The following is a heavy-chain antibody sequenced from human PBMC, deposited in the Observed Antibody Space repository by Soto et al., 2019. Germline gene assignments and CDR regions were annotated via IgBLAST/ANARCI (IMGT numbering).Heavy chain of an antibody. CDR2: IYHSGST. J-gene: IGHJ4*02. Sequence: PSETLSLTCAVSGYSISSGYYWGWIRQPPGKGLEWIGSIYHSGSTYYNPSLKSRVTISVDTSKNQFSLKLSSVTAADTAVYYCARDLYSSSSYGQSRWGQGTLVTVSS. CDR3: ARDLYSSSSYGQSR. D-gene: IGHD6-6*01. CDR1: GYSISSGYY. V-gene: IGHV4-38-2*02.